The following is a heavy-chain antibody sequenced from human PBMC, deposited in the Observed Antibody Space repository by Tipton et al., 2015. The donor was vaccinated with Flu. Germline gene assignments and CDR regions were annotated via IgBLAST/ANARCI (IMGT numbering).Heavy chain of an antibody. J-gene: IGHJ4*02. V-gene: IGHV4-61*01. D-gene: IGHD2-2*01. CDR3: ARDPSLGMPEYLDS. CDR2: IYNSVYT. Sequence: LRLSCSVSGDSIGSGYYWGWIRQSPGKGLEWIGYIYNSVYTKYNPSLKGRVTISADTSKNQFSLRLNSVTAADTAMYFCARDPSLGMPEYLDSWGQGTLVTVSS. CDR1: GDSIGSGYY.